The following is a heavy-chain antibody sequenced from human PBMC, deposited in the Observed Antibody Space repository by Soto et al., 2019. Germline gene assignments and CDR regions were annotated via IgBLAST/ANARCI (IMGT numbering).Heavy chain of an antibody. V-gene: IGHV3-48*02. Sequence: QPGGSLRLSCAASGFTFSSYSMNWVRQAPGKGLEWVSYISSSSSTIYYADSVKGRFTISRDNAKNSLYLQMNSLRDEDTAVYYCARAHYVGYYYDSSGSYFDYWGQGTLVTVSS. D-gene: IGHD3-22*01. J-gene: IGHJ4*02. CDR3: ARAHYVGYYYDSSGSYFDY. CDR1: GFTFSSYS. CDR2: ISSSSSTI.